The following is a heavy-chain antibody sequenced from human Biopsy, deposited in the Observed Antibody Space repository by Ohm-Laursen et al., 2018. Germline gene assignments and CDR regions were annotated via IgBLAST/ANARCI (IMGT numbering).Heavy chain of an antibody. CDR3: ARDETGSSVFGPYYYGMDV. J-gene: IGHJ6*02. Sequence: SVKVSCNASGYSFIKYYINWVRQAPGQGLEWMGIINPTGGTTSYAEKFQGRVTLTRDTSTGTVYLELNSLIYEDTALYYCARDETGSSVFGPYYYGMDVWGQGTTVTVSS. CDR1: GYSFIKYY. CDR2: INPTGGTT. D-gene: IGHD3-9*01. V-gene: IGHV1-46*01.